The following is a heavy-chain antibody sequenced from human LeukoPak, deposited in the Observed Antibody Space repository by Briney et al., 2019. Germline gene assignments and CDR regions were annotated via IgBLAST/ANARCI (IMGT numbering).Heavy chain of an antibody. CDR2: VCWNGGSI. Sequence: PGRSLRLSCAASGFTFDDYAMHWVRQAPGKGLEWVSGVCWNGGSIDYAESVKGRFTSSRDNAQHSLYLQMNSLRAEDTALYYCAKDSSRGDRARGLRNWFDPWGQGTLVTVSS. D-gene: IGHD2-21*02. CDR3: AKDSSRGDRARGLRNWFDP. V-gene: IGHV3-9*01. J-gene: IGHJ5*02. CDR1: GFTFDDYA.